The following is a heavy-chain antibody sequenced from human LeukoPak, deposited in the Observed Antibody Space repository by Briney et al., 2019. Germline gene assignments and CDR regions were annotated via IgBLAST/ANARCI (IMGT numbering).Heavy chain of an antibody. CDR3: ARDRPDFGVVIPLDY. Sequence: GGSLRLSCAASGFTFSDYYMSWIRQAPGKGLEWVSYISSSGSTIYYADSVKGRFTISRDNAKNSLYLQMNSLRAEDTAVYYCARDRPDFGVVIPLDYWGQGTLVTVSS. V-gene: IGHV3-11*01. CDR2: ISSSGSTI. CDR1: GFTFSDYY. D-gene: IGHD3-3*01. J-gene: IGHJ4*02.